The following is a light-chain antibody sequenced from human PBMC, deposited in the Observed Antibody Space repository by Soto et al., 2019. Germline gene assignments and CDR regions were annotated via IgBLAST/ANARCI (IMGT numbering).Light chain of an antibody. CDR1: QGISNY. CDR3: QKYNGAPWT. J-gene: IGKJ1*01. Sequence: DIPMTQSPSSLSASVGDRVTITCRANQGISNYLAWYQQKPGKVPKLLIYAASTLQSGVPSRFSGSGSGTDFTLTISSLQPEDVATYYCQKYNGAPWTFGQGTKVEIE. CDR2: AAS. V-gene: IGKV1-27*01.